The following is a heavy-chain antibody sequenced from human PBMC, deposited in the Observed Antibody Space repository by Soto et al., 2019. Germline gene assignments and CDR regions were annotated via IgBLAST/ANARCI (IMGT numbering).Heavy chain of an antibody. J-gene: IGHJ4*02. CDR2: IYHSGST. Sequence: PSETLSLTCAVSGGSISSSNWWSWVRQPPGKGLEWIGEIYHSGSTNYNPSLKSRVTISVDKSKNQFSLKLSSVTAADTAVYYCASLPTDYYDSSASEYWAQGTLVTVS. CDR3: ASLPTDYYDSSASEY. D-gene: IGHD3-22*01. CDR1: GGSISSSNW. V-gene: IGHV4-4*02.